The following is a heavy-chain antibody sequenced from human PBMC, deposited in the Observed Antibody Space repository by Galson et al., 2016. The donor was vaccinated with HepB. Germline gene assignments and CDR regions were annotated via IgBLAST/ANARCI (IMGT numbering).Heavy chain of an antibody. CDR2: VDHSGST. J-gene: IGHJ1*01. D-gene: IGHD2-2*01. Sequence: SETLSLTCAVYGGPFSRHYWSWIRQSPGKGLEWIGEVDHSGSTNYNPSLKSRVNISGDVSKNQVSLELSSVTAADTAMYYCARTPYSTTSRARFQNWGQGTLVTVSS. CDR3: ARTPYSTTSRARFQN. CDR1: GGPFSRHY. V-gene: IGHV4-34*01.